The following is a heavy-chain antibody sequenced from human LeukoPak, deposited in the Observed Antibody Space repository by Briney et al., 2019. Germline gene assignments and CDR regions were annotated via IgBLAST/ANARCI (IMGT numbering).Heavy chain of an antibody. D-gene: IGHD5-18*01. CDR2: INHSGST. CDR3: ARGPEAGYSYGEFDY. Sequence: SETLPLTCAVYGGSFSGYYWSWIRQPPGKGLEWIGEINHSGSTNYNPSLKSRVTISVDTSKNQFSLKLSSVTAAGTAVYYCARGPEAGYSYGEFDYWGQGTLVTVSS. CDR1: GGSFSGYY. V-gene: IGHV4-34*01. J-gene: IGHJ4*02.